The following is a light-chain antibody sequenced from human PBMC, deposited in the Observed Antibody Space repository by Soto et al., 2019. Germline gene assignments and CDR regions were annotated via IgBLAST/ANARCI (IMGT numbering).Light chain of an antibody. CDR1: ESVTSTY. CDR2: GGS. CDR3: HFHQFDSSRVYR. Sequence: EIVLTHSPATLSLSPGERATLSCRASESVTSTYLAWYHQKPGQSPRLIIYGGSIRASGFPDRFSGCGSGTDFTLTISRLEPEDSAMYFCHFHQFDSSRVYRFGEGTKLEI. V-gene: IGKV3-20*01. J-gene: IGKJ2*03.